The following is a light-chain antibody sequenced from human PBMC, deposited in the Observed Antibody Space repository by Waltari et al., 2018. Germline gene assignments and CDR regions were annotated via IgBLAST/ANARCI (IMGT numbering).Light chain of an antibody. Sequence: QSVLTQPPSASWTPGQTDRISCSGGRSNIAGNTGNWYQPLPGKAPKPLINGNNQRPSGVPDRFSGSKSGTSASLAISGLQSEDEADYYCAAWDDSLYGRVFGGGTKLTVL. J-gene: IGLJ2*01. CDR2: GNN. CDR1: RSNIAGNT. CDR3: AAWDDSLYGRV. V-gene: IGLV1-44*01.